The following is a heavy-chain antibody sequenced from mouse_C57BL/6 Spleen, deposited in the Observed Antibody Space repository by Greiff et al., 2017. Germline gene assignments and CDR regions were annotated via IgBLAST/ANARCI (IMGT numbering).Heavy chain of an antibody. V-gene: IGHV1-52*01. J-gene: IGHJ2*01. CDR1: GYTFTSYW. CDR2: IDPSDSET. Sequence: QVQLQQPGAELVRPGSSVKLSCKASGYTFTSYWMHWVKQRPIQGLEWIGNIDPSDSETHYNQKFKDKATLTVDKSSSTAYMQLSRLTSEDSAVYYCAIYYGNGGDYWGQGTTLTVSS. D-gene: IGHD2-1*01. CDR3: AIYYGNGGDY.